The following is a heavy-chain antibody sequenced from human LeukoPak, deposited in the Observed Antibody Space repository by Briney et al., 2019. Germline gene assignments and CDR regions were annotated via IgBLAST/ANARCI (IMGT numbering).Heavy chain of an antibody. Sequence: KAGGSLRLSCAASGFTFSDYYMSWIRQAPGKGLEWVSYISSSGSTIYYADSVKGRFTISRDNAKNSLYLQMNSLRAEDTAVYYCARDGKPWGNYYYYGMDVWGQGTTVTVSS. J-gene: IGHJ6*02. D-gene: IGHD3-16*01. V-gene: IGHV3-11*01. CDR2: ISSSGSTI. CDR1: GFTFSDYY. CDR3: ARDGKPWGNYYYYGMDV.